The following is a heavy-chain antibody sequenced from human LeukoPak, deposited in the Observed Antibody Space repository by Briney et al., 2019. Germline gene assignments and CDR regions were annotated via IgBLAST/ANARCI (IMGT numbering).Heavy chain of an antibody. CDR3: AKDLGYSSGWYEDY. V-gene: IGHV3-23*01. CDR1: GFTFSSYG. Sequence: PGGSLRLSCAASGFTFSSYGMHWVRQAPGKGLEWVSAISGSGGSTYYADSVKGRFTISRDNYKNTLYLQMNSLRAEDTAVYYCAKDLGYSSGWYEDYWGQGTLVTVSS. CDR2: ISGSGGST. D-gene: IGHD6-19*01. J-gene: IGHJ4*02.